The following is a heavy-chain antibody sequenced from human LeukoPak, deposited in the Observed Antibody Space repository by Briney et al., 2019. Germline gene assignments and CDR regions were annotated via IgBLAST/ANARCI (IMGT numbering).Heavy chain of an antibody. CDR1: GGSISSGSYY. V-gene: IGHV4-61*02. J-gene: IGHJ4*02. Sequence: PSQTLSLTCTVSGGSISSGSYYWSWIRQPAGKGLEWIGRIYTSGSTNYNPSLKSRVTISVDTSKNQFSLKLSSVTAADTAVYYCASPTVTMVRGVIGEDYWGQGTLVTVSS. CDR2: IYTSGST. D-gene: IGHD3-10*01. CDR3: ASPTVTMVRGVIGEDY.